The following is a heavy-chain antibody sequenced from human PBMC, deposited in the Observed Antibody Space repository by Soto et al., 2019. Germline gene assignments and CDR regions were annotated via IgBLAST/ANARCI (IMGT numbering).Heavy chain of an antibody. V-gene: IGHV4-34*01. Sequence: SQTLSLTCALYGGSFDGYYWSWIRQSTGKGLEWIGEIHHSGRTKYNPSLKSRVSLSVDTSTKHFSLKLISGTAADRGVYYCARGVDSWSGYLFWGQGTPVTVS. CDR2: IHHSGRT. CDR3: ARGVDSWSGYLF. J-gene: IGHJ4*02. CDR1: GGSFDGYY. D-gene: IGHD3-3*01.